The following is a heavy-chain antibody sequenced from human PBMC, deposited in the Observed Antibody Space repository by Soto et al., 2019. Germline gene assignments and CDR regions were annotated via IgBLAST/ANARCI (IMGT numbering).Heavy chain of an antibody. CDR2: INPNSGGT. V-gene: IGHV1-2*02. D-gene: IGHD6-19*01. J-gene: IGHJ6*02. CDR3: ARDQSPSSGWPGMDV. Sequence: GASVKVSCKAPADTFTDYYMHWVRQAPGQGLEWMGWINPNSGGTNYAQKFQGRVTMTRDTSISTAYMELNRLRSDDTAVYYCARDQSPSSGWPGMDVWGQGTTVTVSS. CDR1: ADTFTDYY.